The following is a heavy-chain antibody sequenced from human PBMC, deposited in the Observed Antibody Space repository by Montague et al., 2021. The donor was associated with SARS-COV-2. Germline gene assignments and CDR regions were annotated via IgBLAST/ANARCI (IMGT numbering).Heavy chain of an antibody. D-gene: IGHD3-22*01. V-gene: IGHV4-59*01. Sequence: SETLSLTCTLSGATISSDYCSWIRQSRGKGLEWIGYMSYSGSDTXNPSLEGRVAISRDTSKNQFSLTLIPATAADTAIYYCARTSDPSNFDSTGYYGAFDVWGQGTTVIVSS. CDR1: GATISSDY. J-gene: IGHJ3*01. CDR2: MSYSGSD. CDR3: ARTSDPSNFDSTGYYGAFDV.